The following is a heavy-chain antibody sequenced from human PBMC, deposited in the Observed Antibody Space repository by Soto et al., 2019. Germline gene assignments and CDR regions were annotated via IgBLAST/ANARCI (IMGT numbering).Heavy chain of an antibody. CDR1: GGSISSGGYY. J-gene: IGHJ4*02. CDR3: ARRYGPGFDY. V-gene: IGHV4-31*11. D-gene: IGHD4-17*01. Sequence: SETLSLTCAVSGGSISSGGYYWSWIRQHPGKGLEWIGYIYYSGSTYYNPSLKSRVTISVDTSKNQFSLKLSSVTAADTAVYYCARRYGPGFDYWGQGTLVTVS. CDR2: IYYSGST.